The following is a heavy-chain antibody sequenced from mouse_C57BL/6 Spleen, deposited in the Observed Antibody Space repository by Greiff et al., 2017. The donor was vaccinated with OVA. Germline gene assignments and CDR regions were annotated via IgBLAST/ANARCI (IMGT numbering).Heavy chain of an antibody. CDR3: ARDGYYAMDY. V-gene: IGHV5-4*01. CDR1: GFTFSSYA. Sequence: EVMLVESGGGLVKPGGSLKLSCAASGFTFSSYAMSWVRQTPEKRLEWVATISDGGSYTYYPDNVKGRFTISRDNAKNKLYLQMSHLKSEDTAMYYCARDGYYAMDYWGQGTSVTVSS. J-gene: IGHJ4*01. CDR2: ISDGGSYT.